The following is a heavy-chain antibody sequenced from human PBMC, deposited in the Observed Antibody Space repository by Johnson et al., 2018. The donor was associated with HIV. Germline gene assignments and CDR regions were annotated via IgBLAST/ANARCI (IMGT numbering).Heavy chain of an antibody. CDR3: ARGRGLQFLEWPTGLWSAFDI. CDR2: ISSSGSTI. J-gene: IGHJ3*02. CDR1: GFIFSDYY. Sequence: QVQLVESGGGLVKPGGSQRLSCAASGFIFSDYYMTWIRQAPGKGLEWVSYISSSGSTIYYADSVKGRFTISRDNAKNSLYLQMNSLRDEDTAVYYCARGRGLQFLEWPTGLWSAFDIWGQGTMVTVSS. V-gene: IGHV3-11*04. D-gene: IGHD3-3*01.